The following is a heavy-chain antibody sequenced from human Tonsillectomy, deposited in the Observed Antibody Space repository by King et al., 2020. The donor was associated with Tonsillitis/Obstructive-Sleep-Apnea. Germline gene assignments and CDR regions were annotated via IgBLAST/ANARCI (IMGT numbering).Heavy chain of an antibody. CDR2: INAYNGNT. Sequence: QLVQSGTEVKKPGASVKVSCKASGYTFTSYGISWVRQAPGQGLEWMGWINAYNGNTNYAQKLQGRVTMTTDTSTSTAYMELRSLRSDDTAGYYCARHRYYEPINWFDPWGQGTLVTVSS. J-gene: IGHJ5*02. V-gene: IGHV1-18*01. CDR3: ARHRYYEPINWFDP. CDR1: GYTFTSYG. D-gene: IGHD3-3*01.